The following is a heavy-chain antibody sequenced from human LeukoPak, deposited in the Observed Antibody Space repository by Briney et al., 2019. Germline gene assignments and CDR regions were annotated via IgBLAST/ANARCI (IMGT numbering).Heavy chain of an antibody. J-gene: IGHJ4*02. CDR2: ISWNSGSI. CDR1: GFTFDDYA. V-gene: IGHV3-9*01. CDR3: AKDFGRSAYDRPFDY. Sequence: GGSLRLSCAASGFTFDDYAMHWVRQAPGKVLEWVSGISWNSGSIAYADSVKGRFTISRDNAKNSLYLQMNSLRAEDTALYYCAKDFGRSAYDRPFDYWGQGTLVTVSS. D-gene: IGHD5-12*01.